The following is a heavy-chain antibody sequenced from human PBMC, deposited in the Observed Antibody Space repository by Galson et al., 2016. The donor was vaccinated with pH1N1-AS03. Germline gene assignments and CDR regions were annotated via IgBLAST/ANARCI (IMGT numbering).Heavy chain of an antibody. J-gene: IGHJ6*02. D-gene: IGHD2-2*01. CDR2: INPNSGVT. V-gene: IGHV1-2*04. CDR3: ARDPRGPCSSSTCPTAYYFGMDV. CDR1: GYTFTGFY. Sequence: SVKVSCKASGYTFTGFYVNWVRQAPGQGLEWMGWINPNSGVTNYAQKFQAWVTMTRDTSSSTAYMELRGLKSDDTAVYYCARDPRGPCSSSTCPTAYYFGMDVWGQGTTVIVSS.